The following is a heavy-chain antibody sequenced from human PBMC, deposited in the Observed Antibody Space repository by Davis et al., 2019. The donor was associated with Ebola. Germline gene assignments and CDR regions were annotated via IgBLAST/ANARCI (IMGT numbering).Heavy chain of an antibody. Sequence: ASVKVSCKASGYTFTSYDINWVRQATGRGLEWMGWMSPNSGDTGHAQKFQGRVTMTRDTSTSTVYMELSSLRSEDTAVYYCARDLGWEWYYFDYWGQGTLVTVSS. J-gene: IGHJ4*02. CDR1: GYTFTSYD. D-gene: IGHD3-3*01. V-gene: IGHV1-8*01. CDR3: ARDLGWEWYYFDY. CDR2: MSPNSGDT.